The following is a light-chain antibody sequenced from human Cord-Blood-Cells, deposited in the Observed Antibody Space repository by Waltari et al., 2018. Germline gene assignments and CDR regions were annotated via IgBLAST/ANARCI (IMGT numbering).Light chain of an antibody. CDR2: AAS. J-gene: IGKJ4*01. CDR3: QQSYSTPLT. Sequence: DIQMTQSPSSLSASVGDRVTITCRASQSISSYLYWYQQKPGKAPKLLIYAASSLKSGVPSRFSGSGSGTDFTLTISSLQPEDFATYYCQQSYSTPLTFGGGTKVEIK. CDR1: QSISSY. V-gene: IGKV1-39*01.